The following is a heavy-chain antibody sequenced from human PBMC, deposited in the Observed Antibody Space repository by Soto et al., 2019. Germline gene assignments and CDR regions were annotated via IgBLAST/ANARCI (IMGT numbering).Heavy chain of an antibody. CDR2: ISYDGSNK. V-gene: IGHV3-30-3*01. Sequence: GGSLRLSCAASGFTFSSYAMHWVRQATGKGLEWVAVISYDGSNKYYADSVRGRFTISRDNSKNTLYLQMNSLRAEDTAVYYCARDSDYYDSSGPVDPWGQGTLVTVSS. D-gene: IGHD3-22*01. CDR1: GFTFSSYA. J-gene: IGHJ5*02. CDR3: ARDSDYYDSSGPVDP.